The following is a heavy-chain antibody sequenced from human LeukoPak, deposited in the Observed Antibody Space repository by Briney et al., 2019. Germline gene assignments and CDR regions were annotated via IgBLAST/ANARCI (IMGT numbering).Heavy chain of an antibody. D-gene: IGHD5-24*01. CDR3: AREAQEKYYFDY. CDR2: ISTRGRT. Sequence: PSETLSLTCTVSGASISSDHWGWIRQPAGKGLKWIGRISTRGRTSYNPSLMSRVTMSVDTSKNQFSLKLTSVTAADTAVYYCAREAQEKYYFDYWGQGTLVTVSS. CDR1: GASISSDH. V-gene: IGHV4-4*07. J-gene: IGHJ4*02.